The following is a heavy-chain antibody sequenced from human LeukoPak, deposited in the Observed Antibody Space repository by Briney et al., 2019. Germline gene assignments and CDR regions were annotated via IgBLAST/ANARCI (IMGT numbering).Heavy chain of an antibody. D-gene: IGHD3-10*01. J-gene: IGHJ6*02. CDR3: TRRPWVVRGGYYYYYGMDV. CDR2: IRSKANSYAT. Sequence: SGGSLRLSCAASGFTFSGSAMHWVRQASGKGLEWVGRIRSKANSYATAYAASVKGRFTISRDDSKNTAYLRMNSLKTEDTAVYYCTRRPWVVRGGYYYYYGMDVWGQGTTVTVSS. CDR1: GFTFSGSA. V-gene: IGHV3-73*01.